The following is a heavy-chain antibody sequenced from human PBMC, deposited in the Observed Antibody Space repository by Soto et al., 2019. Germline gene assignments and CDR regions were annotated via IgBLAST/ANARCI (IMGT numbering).Heavy chain of an antibody. D-gene: IGHD3-10*01. CDR2: IYFGGST. J-gene: IGHJ2*01. Sequence: QLQLHESGPGLVKPSETLSLTCTVSGGSISSSSYYWGWIRQLPGKGLEWIGNIYFGGSTYYNSSLKSRVTISIDTSKNQFSLKLSSVTAADTAVYYCARQRGTMVRGLIPRDFDLWGRGTLVTVSS. CDR3: ARQRGTMVRGLIPRDFDL. V-gene: IGHV4-39*01. CDR1: GGSISSSSYY.